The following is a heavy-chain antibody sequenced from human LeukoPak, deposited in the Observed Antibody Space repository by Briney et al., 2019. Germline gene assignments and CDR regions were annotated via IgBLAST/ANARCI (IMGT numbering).Heavy chain of an antibody. CDR1: GFTFSSYW. CDR2: INHSGST. V-gene: IGHV4-34*01. CDR3: AREGASAGGITMIVVDTAYDI. Sequence: GSLRLSCAASGFTFSSYWMSWVRQPPGKGLEWIGEINHSGSTNYNPSLKSRVTISVDTSKNQFSLKLSSVTAADTAVYYCAREGASAGGITMIVVDTAYDIWGQGTMVTVSS. D-gene: IGHD3-22*01. J-gene: IGHJ3*02.